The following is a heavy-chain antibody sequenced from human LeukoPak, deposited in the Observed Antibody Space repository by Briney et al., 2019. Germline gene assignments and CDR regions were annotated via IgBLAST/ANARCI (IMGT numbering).Heavy chain of an antibody. Sequence: SETLSLTCTVSGGSISSGSYYWSWIRQPAGKGLEWIGRIYTSGSTNYNPSLKSRVTISVDTSKNQFSLKLSSVTAADTAVYYCARGGSMDYGDPPFDYWGQGTLVTVSS. V-gene: IGHV4-61*02. CDR2: IYTSGST. CDR1: GGSISSGSYY. J-gene: IGHJ4*02. CDR3: ARGGSMDYGDPPFDY. D-gene: IGHD4-17*01.